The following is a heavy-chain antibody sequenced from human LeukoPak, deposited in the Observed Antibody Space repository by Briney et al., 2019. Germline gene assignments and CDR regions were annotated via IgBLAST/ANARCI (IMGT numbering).Heavy chain of an antibody. D-gene: IGHD3-16*01. V-gene: IGHV1-8*01. J-gene: IGHJ4*02. CDR1: GYTFTSYD. CDR2: MNPNSGNT. Sequence: VSVKVSCKASGYTFTSYDINWVRQATGQGLEWMGWMNPNSGNTGYAQKFQGRVTMTRNTSISTAYMELSSLRSDDTAVYYCARERMGGGRQSLFFDYWGQGTLVTVSS. CDR3: ARERMGGGRQSLFFDY.